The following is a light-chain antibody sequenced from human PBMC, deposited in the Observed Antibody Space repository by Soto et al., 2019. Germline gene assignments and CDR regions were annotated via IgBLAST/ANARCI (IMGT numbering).Light chain of an antibody. Sequence: EIVMTQSPATLSVSPGERATLSCRASQSVSSNLAWFQQKPGQAPRLLIYGASTRATGIPARFSGSGSGTEFTLTIGSLQSEDFAVYYCQQYNNWPPWTFGRGTKVDIK. CDR2: GAS. CDR3: QQYNNWPPWT. CDR1: QSVSSN. V-gene: IGKV3-15*01. J-gene: IGKJ1*01.